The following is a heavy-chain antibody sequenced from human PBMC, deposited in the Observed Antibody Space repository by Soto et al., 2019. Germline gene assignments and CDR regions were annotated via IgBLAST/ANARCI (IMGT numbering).Heavy chain of an antibody. CDR1: GFSLSSEG. D-gene: IGHD2-2*01. CDR2: ISPYNDNT. J-gene: IGHJ5*02. CDR3: TRSEVPAAMGGSFDT. Sequence: QVQLVQSGAEIKKPGASVKVSCKASGFSLSSEGINWVRQAPGQGLEWVGWISPYNDNTNYAQNLQDRVTLTTDIYTSTAYMELRSLRSDDTAVYYCTRSEVPAAMGGSFDTWGQGTLVTVSS. V-gene: IGHV1-18*01.